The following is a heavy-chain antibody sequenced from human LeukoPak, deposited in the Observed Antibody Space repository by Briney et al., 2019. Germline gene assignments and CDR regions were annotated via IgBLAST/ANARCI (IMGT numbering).Heavy chain of an antibody. CDR2: INTDGSST. J-gene: IGHJ6*03. V-gene: IGHV3-74*01. CDR3: ARDSPLNYYYYMDV. CDR1: GFTFSSYW. Sequence: GGSPRLSCAASGFTFSSYWMHWVRQAPGKGLVWVSRINTDGSSTSYADSVKGRFTISRDNAKNTLYLQMNSLRAEDTAVYYCARDSPLNYYYYMDVWGKGTTVTVSS.